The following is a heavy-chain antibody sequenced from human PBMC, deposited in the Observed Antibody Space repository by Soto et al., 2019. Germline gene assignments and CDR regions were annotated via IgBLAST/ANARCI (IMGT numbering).Heavy chain of an antibody. J-gene: IGHJ4*02. CDR1: GFPFREFG. CDR3: ARRRNYYLDF. V-gene: IGHV3-33*05. D-gene: IGHD3-10*01. Sequence: QLVESGGGVVQPGRSLRLSCVASGFPFREFGMHWVRQAPGKGLEWVALISYDGSDYADSVKGRFTISRDDSRDTLFLHMDNLRPDDTGVYYCARRRNYYLDFWGQGTLVAVSS. CDR2: ISYDGSD.